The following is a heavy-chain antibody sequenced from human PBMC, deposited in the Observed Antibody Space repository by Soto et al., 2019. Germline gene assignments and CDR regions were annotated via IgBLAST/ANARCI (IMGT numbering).Heavy chain of an antibody. CDR1: GFTFGDYA. CDR3: AKEPTYYGEFEALQI. CDR2: ISWNSGSI. V-gene: IGHV3-9*01. Sequence: GGSLRLSCAASGFTFGDYAMHWVRQAPGKGLEWVSGISWNSGSIGYADSVKGRFTISRDNAKNSLYLQMNSLRAEDTALYYCAKEPTYYGEFEALQIWGQGTMVTVSS. J-gene: IGHJ3*02. D-gene: IGHD4-17*01.